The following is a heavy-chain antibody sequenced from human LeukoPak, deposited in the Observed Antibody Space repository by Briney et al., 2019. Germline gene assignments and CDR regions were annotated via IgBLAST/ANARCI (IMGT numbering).Heavy chain of an antibody. J-gene: IGHJ4*02. CDR2: IIPILGIA. D-gene: IGHD6-6*01. Sequence: VASVKVSCKASGGTFSSYAISWVRQAPGQGLEWMGRIIPILGIANYAQKSQGRVTITADKSTSTAYMELSSLRSEDTAVYYCARSYSGSSEHYFDYWGQGTLVTVSS. CDR3: ARSYSGSSEHYFDY. V-gene: IGHV1-69*04. CDR1: GGTFSSYA.